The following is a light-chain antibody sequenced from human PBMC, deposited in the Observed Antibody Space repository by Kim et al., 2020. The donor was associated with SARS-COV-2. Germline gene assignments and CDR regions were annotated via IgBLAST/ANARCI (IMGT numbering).Light chain of an antibody. CDR3: QQSYSTLWT. Sequence: ASMGDRVTITCRASQSISSYLNWYQQKPGKAPKVLIYAASSLQSGVPSRFSGSGSGTDFNFTISSLQPEDFATYYCQQSYSTLWTFGQGTKVDIK. CDR2: AAS. J-gene: IGKJ1*01. V-gene: IGKV1-39*01. CDR1: QSISSY.